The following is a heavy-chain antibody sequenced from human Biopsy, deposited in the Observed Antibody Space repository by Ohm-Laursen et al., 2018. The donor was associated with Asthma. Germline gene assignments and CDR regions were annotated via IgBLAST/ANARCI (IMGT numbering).Heavy chain of an antibody. CDR3: AKGEWELLEANFDY. V-gene: IGHV3-9*01. CDR1: GFTFDDYA. J-gene: IGHJ4*02. CDR2: ISWNSGSI. Sequence: SLRLSCKASGFTFDDYAMHWVRQAPGKGLEWVSGISWNSGSIGYADSVKGRFTISRDNAKNSLYLQMNSLRAEDTALYYCAKGEWELLEANFDYWGQGTLVTVSS. D-gene: IGHD1-26*01.